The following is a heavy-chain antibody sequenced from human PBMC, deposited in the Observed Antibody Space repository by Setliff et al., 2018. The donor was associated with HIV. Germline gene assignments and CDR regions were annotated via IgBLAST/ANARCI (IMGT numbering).Heavy chain of an antibody. CDR3: AKPLTQWGVSPYHYAVDV. D-gene: IGHD1-26*01. CDR2: INSDGSSI. J-gene: IGHJ6*02. Sequence: GGSLRLSCAASGFIFSNYWMHWVRQAPGKGLVWVSRINSDGSSISYADSVKGRFTISRDNAKNTLYLQMNSLRGEDTAVYYCAKPLTQWGVSPYHYAVDVWGQGTTVTVSS. CDR1: GFIFSNYW. V-gene: IGHV3-74*01.